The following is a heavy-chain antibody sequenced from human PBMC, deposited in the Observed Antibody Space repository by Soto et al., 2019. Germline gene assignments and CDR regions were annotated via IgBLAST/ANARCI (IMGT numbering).Heavy chain of an antibody. V-gene: IGHV3-7*01. CDR1: GFTFSSYW. CDR3: AGLTSTVSYDACDI. D-gene: IGHD4-17*01. J-gene: IGHJ3*02. Sequence: EVQLVESGGGLVQPGGTLRLSCAASGFTFSSYWMSWVRQAPGKGLEWVANIKQDGSEKCYVDSVKGRFTISRDNGKNSLYRQMNSLRAEETAVYYCAGLTSTVSYDACDILGQGTMVTVSS. CDR2: IKQDGSEK.